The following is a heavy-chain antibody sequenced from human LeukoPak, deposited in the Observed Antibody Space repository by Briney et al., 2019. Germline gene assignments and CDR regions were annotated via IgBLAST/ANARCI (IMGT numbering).Heavy chain of an antibody. CDR3: AKSAARLFSDYYYYMDV. CDR2: ISWNSGSI. J-gene: IGHJ6*03. Sequence: GGSLRLSCAASGFTFDDYAMHWVRQAPGKGLEWVSGISWNSGSIGYADSVKGRFTISRDNAKNSLYLQMNSLRAEDTALYYCAKSAARLFSDYYYYMDVWGKGTTVTVSS. V-gene: IGHV3-9*01. CDR1: GFTFDDYA. D-gene: IGHD6-6*01.